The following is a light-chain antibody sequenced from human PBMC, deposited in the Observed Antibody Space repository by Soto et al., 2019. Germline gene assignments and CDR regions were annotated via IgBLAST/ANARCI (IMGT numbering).Light chain of an antibody. Sequence: QSVLTQPPSASGTPGQSVTISCSGSSSNIGTNTVIWYQQLPGAAPQLLIYSDNQRPSGVPDRFSGSKSGTSASLAISGLQSEDEADYFCAAWDVSLVVFGGGTKLTVL. J-gene: IGLJ2*01. CDR3: AAWDVSLVV. CDR2: SDN. V-gene: IGLV1-44*01. CDR1: SSNIGTNT.